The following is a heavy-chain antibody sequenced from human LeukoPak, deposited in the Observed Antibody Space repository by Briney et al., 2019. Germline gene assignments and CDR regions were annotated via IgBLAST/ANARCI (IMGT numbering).Heavy chain of an antibody. V-gene: IGHV4-4*07. CDR3: ARENSGSYREFDY. CDR1: GGSISSYY. Sequence: PSETLSLTCTVSGGSISSYYWSWIRQPAGKGLEWIGRIYTSGSTNYNASLKNRLSTSVDTSKNQFSLTLRSVPAADTAVFYCARENSGSYREFDYWGQGTLVTVSS. J-gene: IGHJ4*02. D-gene: IGHD1-26*01. CDR2: IYTSGST.